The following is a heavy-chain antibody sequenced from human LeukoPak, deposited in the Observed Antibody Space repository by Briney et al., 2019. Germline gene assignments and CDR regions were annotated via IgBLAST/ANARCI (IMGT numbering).Heavy chain of an antibody. V-gene: IGHV1-69*13. D-gene: IGHD3-22*01. J-gene: IGHJ4*02. CDR3: ARGTYYYDSSGYSSYYFDY. Sequence: SVKVSCKASGGTFSSYAISWVRQAPGQGLEWMGGIIPIFGTANYAQKFQGRVTITADESTSTAYMELSSLRSEDTAVYYCARGTYYYDSSGYSSYYFDYWGQGTLVTVSS. CDR2: IIPIFGTA. CDR1: GGTFSSYA.